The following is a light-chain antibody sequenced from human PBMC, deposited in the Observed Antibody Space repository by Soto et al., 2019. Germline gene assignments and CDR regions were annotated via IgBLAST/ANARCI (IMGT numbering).Light chain of an antibody. CDR1: HNVVTS. CDR2: DAS. J-gene: IGKJ5*01. CDR3: QQLAAT. Sequence: EIVLTQSPATLSLSPGERATLSCRSSHNVVTSLVWYQQKPGQAPRLLIYDASKRATGIPARFSGSGSGTDFTLTISSLEPEDSAVYYCQQLAATFGQGTRLEIK. V-gene: IGKV3-11*01.